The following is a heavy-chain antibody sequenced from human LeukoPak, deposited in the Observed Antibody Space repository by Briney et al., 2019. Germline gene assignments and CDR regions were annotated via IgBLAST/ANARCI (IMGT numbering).Heavy chain of an antibody. CDR2: IYYSGST. CDR1: GGSISSGDYY. Sequence: SETLSLTCTVSGGSISSGDYYWSWIRQPPGKGLEWIGYIYYSGSTYYNPSLKSRVTISVDTSKNQFSLKLSSVTAADTAVYYCARGALYRYYYYGMDVWGQGTTVTVSS. D-gene: IGHD3-16*02. J-gene: IGHJ6*02. V-gene: IGHV4-30-4*01. CDR3: ARGALYRYYYYGMDV.